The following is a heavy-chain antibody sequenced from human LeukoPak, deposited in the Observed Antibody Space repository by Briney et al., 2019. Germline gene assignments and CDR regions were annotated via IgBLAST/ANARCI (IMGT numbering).Heavy chain of an antibody. CDR2: MYLSGTT. CDR1: GDSINSLDL. CDR3: ARLDPYSSGHKIDY. D-gene: IGHD6-19*01. J-gene: IGHJ4*02. V-gene: IGHV4-4*02. Sequence: PSETLSLTCTVSGDSINSLDLWSWVRQPPGKGLEWIGEMYLSGTTHSNPSVKSRVTISIDKSKNQFSLKLSSVTAADTAVYYCARLDPYSSGHKIDYWGQGTLVTVSS.